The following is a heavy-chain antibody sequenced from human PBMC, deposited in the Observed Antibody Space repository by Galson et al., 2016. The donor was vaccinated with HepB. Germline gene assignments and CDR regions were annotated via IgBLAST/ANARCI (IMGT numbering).Heavy chain of an antibody. CDR1: GFTFSSYS. CDR3: ARRVRLKLEYCSGGSCYPREKYNWFDP. Sequence: SLRLSCAASGFTFSSYSMNWVRQAPGKGLEWVSYISSSSSTIYYADSVKGRFTISRDNAKNSLYLQMNSLRDEDTAVYYCARRVRLKLEYCSGGSCYPREKYNWFDPWGQGTLVTVSS. J-gene: IGHJ5*02. D-gene: IGHD2-15*01. V-gene: IGHV3-48*02. CDR2: ISSSSSTI.